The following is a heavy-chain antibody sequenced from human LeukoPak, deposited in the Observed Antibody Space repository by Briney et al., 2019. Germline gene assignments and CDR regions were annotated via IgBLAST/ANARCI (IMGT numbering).Heavy chain of an antibody. CDR3: SSHVSAAAGGR. Sequence: GSLRLSCAASGFTFGSYWMSWVRQAPGKGLEWIGEIYHSGSTNYNPSLKSRLTMSVDESKNQFSLKLISMTAADTAVYYCSSHVSAAAGGRWGPGTLVTVSS. CDR1: GFTFGSYW. D-gene: IGHD6-13*01. V-gene: IGHV4-4*02. CDR2: IYHSGST. J-gene: IGHJ4*02.